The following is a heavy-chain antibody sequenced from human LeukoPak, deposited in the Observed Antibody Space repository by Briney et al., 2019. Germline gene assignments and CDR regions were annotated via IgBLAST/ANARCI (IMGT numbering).Heavy chain of an antibody. V-gene: IGHV3-7*01. CDR3: AELGITMIGGV. CDR1: GFTFSSYW. D-gene: IGHD3-10*02. CDR2: IKQDGSEK. J-gene: IGHJ6*04. Sequence: GGSLRLSCAASGFTFSSYWMSWVRQAPGKGLEWVANIKQDGSEKYYSDSVKGRFTVSRDTAKNSLFLQMNSLRAEDTAVYYCAELGITMIGGVWGKGTAVTISS.